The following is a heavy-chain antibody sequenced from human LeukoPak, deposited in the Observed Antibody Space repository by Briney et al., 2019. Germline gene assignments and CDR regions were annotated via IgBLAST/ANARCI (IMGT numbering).Heavy chain of an antibody. CDR3: ARRLSYYYGSEAFDY. CDR1: GGSFSGYY. V-gene: IGHV4-34*01. D-gene: IGHD3-10*01. J-gene: IGHJ4*02. Sequence: PSETLSLTCAVYGGSFSGYYWSWIRQPPGKGLEWIGEINHSGSTNYNPSLKSRVTISVDTSKNQFSLKLSSVTAADTAVYYCARRLSYYYGSEAFDYWGQGTLVTVSS. CDR2: INHSGST.